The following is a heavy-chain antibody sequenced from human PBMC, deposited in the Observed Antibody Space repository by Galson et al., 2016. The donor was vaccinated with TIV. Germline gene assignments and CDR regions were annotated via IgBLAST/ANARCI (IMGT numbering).Heavy chain of an antibody. J-gene: IGHJ4*02. Sequence: SETLSLTCAVSGYSISSGYYWGWIRQSPRKGLQWIATISYSGSTYYSPSLESRAILSLDTSNNHFSLRLGSATAADTAVYYCARVATYGSGSYQWNFESWGQGILVTVSS. D-gene: IGHD3-10*01. CDR1: GYSISSGYY. V-gene: IGHV4-38-2*01. CDR3: ARVATYGSGSYQWNFES. CDR2: ISYSGST.